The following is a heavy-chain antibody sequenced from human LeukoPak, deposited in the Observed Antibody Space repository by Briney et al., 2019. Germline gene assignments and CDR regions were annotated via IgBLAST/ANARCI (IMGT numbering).Heavy chain of an antibody. CDR2: INPNNGDT. CDR1: GNTFTDYY. V-gene: IGHV1-2*02. CDR3: ASVLLQLPHYYYYYMDV. D-gene: IGHD2-2*01. Sequence: ASVKVSCKASGNTFTDYYMHWVRQAPGQGLEWMGCINPNNGDTFYAQKSQGRVTMTWDTSISTAYMELSSLRSDDTAMYYCASVLLQLPHYYYYYMDVWGKGTTVTVSS. J-gene: IGHJ6*03.